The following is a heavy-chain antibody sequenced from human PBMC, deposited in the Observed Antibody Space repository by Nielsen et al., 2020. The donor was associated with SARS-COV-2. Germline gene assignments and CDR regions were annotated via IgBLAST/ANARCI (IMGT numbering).Heavy chain of an antibody. V-gene: IGHV3-30*03. J-gene: IGHJ4*02. Sequence: GGSLRLSCAASGFTLSNYGMHWVRQAPGKGLEWVAVISYDGNKNYYADSVKRRFTISRDKSKNAVYLQMNSLRVEDTAVYYCSRATDVWGGYFSFDYWGRGTLVTVSS. D-gene: IGHD3-3*01. CDR2: ISYDGNKN. CDR1: GFTLSNYG. CDR3: SRATDVWGGYFSFDY.